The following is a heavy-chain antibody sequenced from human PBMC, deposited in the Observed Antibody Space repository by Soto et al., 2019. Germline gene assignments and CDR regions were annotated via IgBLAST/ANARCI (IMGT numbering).Heavy chain of an antibody. CDR3: ASPVVVAATILDY. D-gene: IGHD2-15*01. Sequence: QVQLVQSGAEVKKPGSSVKVSCKASGGTFSSYTISWVRQAPGQGLEWMGRIIPILGIANHAQKFQGRVTXTXDTXTSTAYMELSSLRSEDTAVYYCASPVVVAATILDYWGQGTLVTVSS. CDR2: IIPILGIA. V-gene: IGHV1-69*02. J-gene: IGHJ4*02. CDR1: GGTFSSYT.